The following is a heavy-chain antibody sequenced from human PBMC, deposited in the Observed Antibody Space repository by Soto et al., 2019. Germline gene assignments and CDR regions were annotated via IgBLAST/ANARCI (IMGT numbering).Heavy chain of an antibody. CDR2: IFSSGST. D-gene: IGHD3-16*01. Sequence: QVQLRESGPGLVMPSQTLSLTCTVSGDSISSGNKYWSWIRQPPGKVLEWIGDIFSSGSTYYNPSLKSRLTMSLDASQNQFSLKLNSLTDADTAVYFCARVQSPFDYYYAMDVWGQGPTVTVSS. CDR3: ARVQSPFDYYYAMDV. V-gene: IGHV4-30-4*01. CDR1: GDSISSGNKY. J-gene: IGHJ6*02.